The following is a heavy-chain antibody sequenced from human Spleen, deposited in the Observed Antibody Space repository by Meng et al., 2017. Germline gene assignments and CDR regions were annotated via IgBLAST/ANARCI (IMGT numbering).Heavy chain of an antibody. V-gene: IGHV1-46*01. J-gene: IGHJ4*02. CDR3: ARDSAVGATLVRLYYFDY. D-gene: IGHD1-26*01. CDR1: GYNFPDYY. CDR2: INPSGGST. Sequence: ASVKVSCKPSGYNFPDYYIHWVRRAPGQGLEWMGIINPSGGSTSYAQKFQGRVTMTRDTSTSTVYMELSSLRSEDTAVYYCARDSAVGATLVRLYYFDYWGQGTLVTGAS.